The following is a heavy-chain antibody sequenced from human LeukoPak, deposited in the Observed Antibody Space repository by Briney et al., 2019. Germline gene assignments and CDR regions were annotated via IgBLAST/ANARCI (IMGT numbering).Heavy chain of an antibody. CDR3: ARDKREPRYAFDI. J-gene: IGHJ3*02. D-gene: IGHD1-26*01. CDR2: INQDGSQK. V-gene: IGHV3-7*03. Sequence: GGSLRLSCAASGFTFSSHWMTWVRQAPGKGLEWVANINQDGSQKYYVDSVMGRFTISRDNAKNSLYLQLNNLRAADTAVYYCARDKREPRYAFDIWGQGTMVTVSS. CDR1: GFTFSSHW.